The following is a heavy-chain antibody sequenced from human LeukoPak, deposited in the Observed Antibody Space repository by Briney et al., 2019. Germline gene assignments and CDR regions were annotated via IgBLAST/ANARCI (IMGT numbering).Heavy chain of an antibody. Sequence: PGGSLRLSCAASGFTVSSNYMSWVRQAPGKGLEWVSVIYSGGSTYYADSVKGRFTIPRDNSKNTLYLQGNSLRAEDTAVYYCAKGNGYSYGRYYFDYWGQGTLVTVSS. CDR2: IYSGGST. V-gene: IGHV3-53*01. CDR1: GFTVSSNY. D-gene: IGHD5-18*01. CDR3: AKGNGYSYGRYYFDY. J-gene: IGHJ4*02.